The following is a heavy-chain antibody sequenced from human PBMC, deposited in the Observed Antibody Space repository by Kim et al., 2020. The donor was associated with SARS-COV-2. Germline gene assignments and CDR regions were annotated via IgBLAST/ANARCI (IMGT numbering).Heavy chain of an antibody. D-gene: IGHD3-3*01. Sequence: DPGKGRFTNSRDHSKNTLYLQMNSLRAEDTAVYYCARDNYDFWSGYYTFDCWGQGTLVTVSS. V-gene: IGHV3-30*07. J-gene: IGHJ4*02. CDR3: ARDNYDFWSGYYTFDC.